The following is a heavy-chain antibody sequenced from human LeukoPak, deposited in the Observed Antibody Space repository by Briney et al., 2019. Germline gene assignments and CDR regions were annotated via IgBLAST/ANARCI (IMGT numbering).Heavy chain of an antibody. CDR1: GFTFSSYS. Sequence: PGGSLRLSCAASGFTFSSYSMNWVRQAPGKGLEWVSAINGGEATTCADSVKGRFTISRDNSMNTLYLQMISLRAEDTAVYYCAKGRTTTVNYDAFDVWGQGTMVTVSS. V-gene: IGHV3-23*01. D-gene: IGHD4-17*01. J-gene: IGHJ3*01. CDR3: AKGRTTTVNYDAFDV. CDR2: INGGEAT.